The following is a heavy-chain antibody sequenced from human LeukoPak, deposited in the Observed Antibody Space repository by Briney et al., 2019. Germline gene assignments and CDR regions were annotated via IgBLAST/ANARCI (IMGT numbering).Heavy chain of an antibody. D-gene: IGHD6-6*01. CDR3: AKGHFASSSFFDY. V-gene: IGHV3-23*02. CDR2: ISGSGDST. CDR1: KVNFA. J-gene: IGHJ4*02. Sequence: GGSLRLSCVASKVNFAMSWVRQTAGKGLEWVSAISGSGDSTFYRDSVKGRFTISRDNSKNTLYLQMNSLRVEDTALYYCAKGHFASSSFFDYWGPGTLVTVSS.